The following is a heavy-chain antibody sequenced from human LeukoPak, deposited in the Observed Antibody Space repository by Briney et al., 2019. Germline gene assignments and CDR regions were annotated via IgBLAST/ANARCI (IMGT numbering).Heavy chain of an antibody. J-gene: IGHJ4*02. CDR3: ASGPTAKPAGTRHDY. CDR1: GFTFSDYY. D-gene: IGHD6-13*01. CDR2: ISSSGSTI. V-gene: IGHV3-11*01. Sequence: PGGSLRLSCAASGFTFSDYYMSWIRQAPGKGLEWVSYISSSGSTIYYADSVKGRFTISRDNAKNSLYLQMNSLRAEDTAVYYCASGPTAKPAGTRHDYWGQGTLVTVSS.